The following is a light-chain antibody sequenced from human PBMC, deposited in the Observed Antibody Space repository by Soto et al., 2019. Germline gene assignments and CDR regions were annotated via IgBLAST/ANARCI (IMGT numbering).Light chain of an antibody. V-gene: IGKV1-33*01. CDR3: QQYDTIPPT. CDR2: DAS. CDR1: QTISSW. J-gene: IGKJ2*01. Sequence: DIQMTQSPSTLSGSVGDRVTITCRASQTISSWLAWYQQKPGKAPNLLIYDASNLGTGVPSRFSGSGSGTDFSFTINNLQPEDFATYYCQQYDTIPPTFGQGTKL.